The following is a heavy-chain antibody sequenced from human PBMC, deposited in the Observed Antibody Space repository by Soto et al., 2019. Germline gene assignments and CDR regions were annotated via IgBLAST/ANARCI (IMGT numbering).Heavy chain of an antibody. D-gene: IGHD3-3*01. Sequence: EVHLVESGGGLVQPGGSLRLSCAASGFTFSSYWLSWVRQAPGNGLEWVANIKQEGSEKYYVDSVKGLFTISSDNAKNAHYLTMNSLRAEDTAVYYCARDVVKHYDFWSGYYTSYYYGMDVWGQGTTVTVAS. CDR2: IKQEGSEK. V-gene: IGHV3-7*03. J-gene: IGHJ6*02. CDR1: GFTFSSYW. CDR3: ARDVVKHYDFWSGYYTSYYYGMDV.